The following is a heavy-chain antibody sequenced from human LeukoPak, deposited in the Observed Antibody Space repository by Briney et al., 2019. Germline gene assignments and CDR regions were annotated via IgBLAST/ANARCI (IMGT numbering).Heavy chain of an antibody. Sequence: SETLSLTCTVSGGSISSSYWSWIRQPPGKGLEGIAYVYYSGNTNSNPSLRSRVAVSVDTSKNQFSLNLSSVTAADTAVYYCARVVRWGSSGSPYYYYGMDAWGQGTTVTVSS. CDR2: VYYSGNT. CDR1: GGSISSSY. CDR3: ARVVRWGSSGSPYYYYGMDA. V-gene: IGHV4-59*01. D-gene: IGHD1-26*01. J-gene: IGHJ6*02.